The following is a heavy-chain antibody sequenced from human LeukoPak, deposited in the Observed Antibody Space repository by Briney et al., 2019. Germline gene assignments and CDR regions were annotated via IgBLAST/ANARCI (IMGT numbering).Heavy chain of an antibody. CDR3: ARSKVVVAAKVFDY. J-gene: IGHJ4*02. Sequence: ASVKVSCKASGYTFTGYYMHWVRQAPGQGLEWMGWINPNSGGTNYAQKFQGRVTMTRDTSISTACMELSRLRSDDTAVYYCARSKVVVAAKVFDYWGQGTLVTVSS. CDR2: INPNSGGT. V-gene: IGHV1-2*02. D-gene: IGHD2-15*01. CDR1: GYTFTGYY.